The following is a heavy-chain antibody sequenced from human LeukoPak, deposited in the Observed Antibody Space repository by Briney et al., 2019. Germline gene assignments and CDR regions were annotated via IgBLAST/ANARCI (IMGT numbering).Heavy chain of an antibody. D-gene: IGHD1-7*01. J-gene: IGHJ4*02. CDR2: IKSKTEGGTM. Sequence: GGSLRLSCAASGFPFSTIWMNWVRQAPGKGLEWVGRIKSKTEGGTMDYAAPVKGRFTISRDDSKNTLYLQMNSLKTEDTAVYYCTTGNSLGRDGNYFFDFWGPGTLVTVSS. V-gene: IGHV3-15*01. CDR1: GFPFSTIW. CDR3: TTGNSLGRDGNYFFDF.